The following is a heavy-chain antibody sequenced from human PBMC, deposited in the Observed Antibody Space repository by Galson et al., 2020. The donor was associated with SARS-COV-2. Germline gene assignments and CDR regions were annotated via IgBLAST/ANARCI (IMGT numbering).Heavy chain of an antibody. Sequence: GGSLRLSCAASGFTLSKAWMNWVRQAPGKGLEWVGRIKSNTDGGTTDYAAPVKGRFTLSRDDSENTLYLQMTSLKTEDTAVYYCTTHFWSGYYPFELDWGQGTLVTVSS. CDR2: IKSNTDGGTT. D-gene: IGHD3-3*02. J-gene: IGHJ4*02. V-gene: IGHV3-15*07. CDR3: TTHFWSGYYPFELD. CDR1: GFTLSKAW.